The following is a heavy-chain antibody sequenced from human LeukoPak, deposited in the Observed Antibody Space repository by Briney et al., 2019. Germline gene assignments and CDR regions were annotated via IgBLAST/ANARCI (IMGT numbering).Heavy chain of an antibody. Sequence: SVKVSCKASGGTFSSYAISWVRQAPGQGLGWMGRIIPIFGTANYAQKFQGRVTITTDESTSAAYMELSSLRSEDTAVYYCANPGVTPVGAFDIWGQGTMVTVSS. CDR3: ANPGVTPVGAFDI. CDR1: GGTFSSYA. D-gene: IGHD4-23*01. V-gene: IGHV1-69*05. J-gene: IGHJ3*02. CDR2: IIPIFGTA.